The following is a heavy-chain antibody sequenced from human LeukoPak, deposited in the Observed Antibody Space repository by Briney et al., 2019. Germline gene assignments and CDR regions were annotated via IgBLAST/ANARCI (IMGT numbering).Heavy chain of an antibody. CDR2: IHYSGST. Sequence: PSETLSLTCTVSGGSVSSGSYYWSWIRQPPGKGLEWIGYIHYSGSTNYNPSLKSRVTISVDTSKNQFSLKLRSVTAADTAVYYCATDNSYGSGSYYTWGQGTLVTVSS. V-gene: IGHV4-61*01. J-gene: IGHJ4*02. D-gene: IGHD3-10*01. CDR1: GGSVSSGSYY. CDR3: ATDNSYGSGSYYT.